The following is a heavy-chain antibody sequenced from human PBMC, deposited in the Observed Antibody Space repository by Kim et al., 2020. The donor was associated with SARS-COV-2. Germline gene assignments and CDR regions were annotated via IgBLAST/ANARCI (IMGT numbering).Heavy chain of an antibody. D-gene: IGHD1-1*01. Sequence: DYAEPVKGRFTISRDDSKNTLYLQMNSLKTEDTAVYYCTTSTYNWNDACWGQGTLVTVSS. CDR3: TTSTYNWNDAC. V-gene: IGHV3-15*01. J-gene: IGHJ4*02.